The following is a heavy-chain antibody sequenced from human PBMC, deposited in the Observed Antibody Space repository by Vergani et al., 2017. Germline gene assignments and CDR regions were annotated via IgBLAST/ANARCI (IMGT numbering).Heavy chain of an antibody. V-gene: IGHV4-39*01. CDR1: GASIRSSNYY. D-gene: IGHD2-8*02. Sequence: QLQLQESGPGLVKPSATLSLTCSVSGASIRSSNYYWGWIRQPPGKGLEWIASIYYSGSTYYTPSLKSRVTISVDTSKNQFSLKLSSVTAADTAVYFCAGRFTVECGVKLGWIDPWGQGILVTVSS. J-gene: IGHJ5*02. CDR2: IYYSGST. CDR3: AGRFTVECGVKLGWIDP.